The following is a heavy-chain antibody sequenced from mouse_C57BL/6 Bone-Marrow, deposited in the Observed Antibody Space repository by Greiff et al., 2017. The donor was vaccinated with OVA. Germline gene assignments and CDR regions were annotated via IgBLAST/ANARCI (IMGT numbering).Heavy chain of an antibody. CDR3: ARKGGSYDY. CDR2: IWTGGGT. Sequence: QVQLKESGPGLVAPSQSLSITCTVSGFSLTSYAISWVRQPPGKGLEWLGVIWTGGGTHYNSALQSRLSISKDNSKSQVFLKMTSLQTEDTAGYYCARKGGSYDYWGQGTTLSVSS. V-gene: IGHV2-9-1*01. D-gene: IGHD6-1*01. J-gene: IGHJ2*01. CDR1: GFSLTSYA.